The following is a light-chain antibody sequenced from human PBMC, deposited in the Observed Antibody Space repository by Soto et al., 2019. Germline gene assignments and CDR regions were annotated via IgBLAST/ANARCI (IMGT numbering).Light chain of an antibody. Sequence: QSALTHPASVSGSPGQSITISCTGTSSDVGGYEYVSWYQQHPGKAPKLMIYEVRDRPSGVSSRFSGSKSGNTASLTISGLQAEDEADYYCSSYRGGSTYVFGTVTKVTVL. CDR3: SSYRGGSTYV. CDR2: EVR. J-gene: IGLJ1*01. V-gene: IGLV2-14*01. CDR1: SSDVGGYEY.